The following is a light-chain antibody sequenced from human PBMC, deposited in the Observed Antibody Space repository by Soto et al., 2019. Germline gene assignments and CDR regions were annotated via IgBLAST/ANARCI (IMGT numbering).Light chain of an antibody. CDR3: QQYDNWTRT. CDR2: GAS. J-gene: IGKJ1*01. Sequence: IQMTQSPSSLSTSVGNIFTISCRASQSISSFLNWFQQKPGKPPKXLIYGASNLQSGVPSRFSGSGSGTEFTLTITSLQYEDFAVYYCQQYDNWTRTFGQGTKVDIK. V-gene: IGKV1D-13*01. CDR1: QSISSF.